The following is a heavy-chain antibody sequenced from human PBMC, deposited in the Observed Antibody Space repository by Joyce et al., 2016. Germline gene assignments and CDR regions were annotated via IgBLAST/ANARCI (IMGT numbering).Heavy chain of an antibody. Sequence: EVQLVESGGGLVQPGGSLRLSCAASGFTFSTTWMTWVRQFRGKEPEWVAKIKPEGSGKDYVGSEKGRFNISRDNAQNSLSLLMNSLRADDTAVYYCATGGDMDVWGQGTTVTVSS. J-gene: IGHJ6*02. V-gene: IGHV3-7*01. CDR2: IKPEGSGK. CDR3: ATGGDMDV. CDR1: GFTFSTTW.